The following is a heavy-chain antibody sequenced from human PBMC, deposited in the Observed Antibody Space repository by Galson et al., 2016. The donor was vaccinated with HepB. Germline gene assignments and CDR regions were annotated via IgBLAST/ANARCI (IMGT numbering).Heavy chain of an antibody. CDR2: ISYDGNNR. CDR3: ARDPRSGSWLGDYGMDV. V-gene: IGHV3-30*04. D-gene: IGHD6-13*01. Sequence: SLRLSCAASGFTFSSHAIHWVRQAPGKGLEWVALISYDGNNRYYAHSVKGRFTISRDNSKNTLDLQMSSLRVEDTALYYCARDPRSGSWLGDYGMDVWGQGTTVTVSS. CDR1: GFTFSSHA. J-gene: IGHJ6*02.